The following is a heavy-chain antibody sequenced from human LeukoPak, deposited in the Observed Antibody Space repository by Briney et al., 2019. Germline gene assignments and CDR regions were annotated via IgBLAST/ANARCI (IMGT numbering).Heavy chain of an antibody. Sequence: ASVKVSCKTSGYTFIEYYIYWVRQAPGQGLEWMGWIDPSTGGTNYAQNFQGRVTMTRDTSTTTVYMELSRLRSDDTAVYYCARGRDYYGNWFDPWGQGTLVTVSS. J-gene: IGHJ5*02. CDR1: GYTFIEYY. CDR2: IDPSTGGT. V-gene: IGHV1-2*02. D-gene: IGHD1-26*01. CDR3: ARGRDYYGNWFDP.